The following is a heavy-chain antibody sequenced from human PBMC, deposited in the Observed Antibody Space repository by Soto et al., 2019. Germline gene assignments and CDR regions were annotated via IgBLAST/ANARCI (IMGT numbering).Heavy chain of an antibody. V-gene: IGHV1-3*01. CDR3: ARGLGLYYFDY. J-gene: IGHJ4*02. CDR2: INAGNGNT. Sequence: ASVKVSCKVSGYTIREFSMHWVRQAPGKGLEWMGWINAGNGNTKYSQKFQGRVTITRDTSASTAYMELSSLRSEDTAVYYCARGLGLYYFDYWGQGTLVTVSS. D-gene: IGHD1-26*01. CDR1: GYTIREFS.